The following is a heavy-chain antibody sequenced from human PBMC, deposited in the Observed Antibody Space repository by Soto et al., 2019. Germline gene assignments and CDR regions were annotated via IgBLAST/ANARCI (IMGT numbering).Heavy chain of an antibody. Sequence: SETLSLTCTVSGGSISSGGYYWSWIRQHPGKGLEWIGYIYYSGSTYYNPSLKSRVTISVDTSKNQFSLKLSSVTAADTAVYYCARVQLGYCSGGSCSASFDYWGQGTLVTVSS. CDR2: IYYSGST. CDR3: ARVQLGYCSGGSCSASFDY. CDR1: GGSISSGGYY. D-gene: IGHD2-15*01. V-gene: IGHV4-31*03. J-gene: IGHJ4*02.